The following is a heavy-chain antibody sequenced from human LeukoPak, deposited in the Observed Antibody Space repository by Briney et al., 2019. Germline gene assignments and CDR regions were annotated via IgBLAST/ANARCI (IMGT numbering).Heavy chain of an antibody. CDR2: IKQDGSEK. D-gene: IGHD2-21*02. CDR1: GFIFSSYW. CDR3: ARDLVTPIDY. Sequence: GGSLRLSCAASGFIFSSYWMTWVRQAPGKGLEWVASIKQDGSEKYVDSVKGRFTISRVNAKNSLYLQMNSLRAEDTAVFYCARDLVTPIDYWGQGTLVTVSS. J-gene: IGHJ4*02. V-gene: IGHV3-7*03.